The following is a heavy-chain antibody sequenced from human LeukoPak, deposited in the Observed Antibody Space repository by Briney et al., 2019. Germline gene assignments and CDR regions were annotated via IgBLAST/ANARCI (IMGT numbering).Heavy chain of an antibody. CDR1: GGSISSSSYY. CDR2: IYYSGST. D-gene: IGHD3-16*02. Sequence: SETLSLTCTASGGSISSSSYYWGWIRQPPGKGLEWIGSIYYSGSTYYNPSLKSRVTISVDTSKNQFSLKLSSVTAADTAVYYCARHSWSYYDYVWGSYRGLYGMDVWGQGTTVTVSS. J-gene: IGHJ6*02. V-gene: IGHV4-39*01. CDR3: ARHSWSYYDYVWGSYRGLYGMDV.